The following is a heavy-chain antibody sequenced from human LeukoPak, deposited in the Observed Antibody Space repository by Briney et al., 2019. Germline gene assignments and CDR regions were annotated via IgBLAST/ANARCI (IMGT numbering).Heavy chain of an antibody. CDR1: GYTFTSYG. CDR2: ISAYNGNT. D-gene: IGHD3-22*01. Sequence: ASVKVSCKASGYTFTSYGISWVRQAPGQGLEWMGWISAYNGNTNYAQKLQGRVTMTTDTSTSTAYMELRSLRSDDTAVYYCARWRDSSGLRHPFDYWGQGTLVTVSS. V-gene: IGHV1-18*01. J-gene: IGHJ4*02. CDR3: ARWRDSSGLRHPFDY.